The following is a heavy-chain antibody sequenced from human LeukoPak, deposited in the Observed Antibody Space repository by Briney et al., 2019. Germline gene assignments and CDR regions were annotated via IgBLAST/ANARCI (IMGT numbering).Heavy chain of an antibody. V-gene: IGHV3-7*01. D-gene: IGHD6-13*01. CDR1: GFTYSSYW. Sequence: GGSLRLSCAASGFTYSSYWMSWVRQAPGKGLEWVANIKQDGSEKYYVDSVKGRFTISRDNAKNSLYLQMNSLRAEGTAVYYCARVGGAAAGQYYYYYYGMDVWGQGTTVTVSS. J-gene: IGHJ6*02. CDR2: IKQDGSEK. CDR3: ARVGGAAAGQYYYYYYGMDV.